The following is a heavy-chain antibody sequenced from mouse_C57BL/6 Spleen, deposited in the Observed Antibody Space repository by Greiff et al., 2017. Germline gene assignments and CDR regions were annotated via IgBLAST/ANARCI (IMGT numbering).Heavy chain of an antibody. CDR2: IDPSDSET. V-gene: IGHV1-52*01. CDR1: GYTFTSYW. J-gene: IGHJ2*03. CDR3: ARYSSGDFDE. Sequence: VQLQQPGAELVRPGSSVKLSCKASGYTFTSYWMHWVKQRPIQGLEWIGNIDPSDSETHYNQKFKNKATLTVDKSSSTAYMQLSSLPSGDSSVYYCARYSSGDFDEGGQGSSHSV. D-gene: IGHD3-2*02.